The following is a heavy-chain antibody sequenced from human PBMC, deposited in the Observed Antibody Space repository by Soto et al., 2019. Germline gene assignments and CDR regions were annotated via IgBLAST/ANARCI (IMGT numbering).Heavy chain of an antibody. Sequence: LRLSCAASGFTFSTYAMEWVRQAPGKGLDWVALISYDGNNKYYADSVRGRFTISRDNSKNTLYLQMNTLRPEDTALYFCARPVEPFYYYGMDVWGQGTTVTVSS. V-gene: IGHV3-30-3*01. CDR3: ARPVEPFYYYGMDV. CDR1: GFTFSTYA. CDR2: ISYDGNNK. J-gene: IGHJ6*02.